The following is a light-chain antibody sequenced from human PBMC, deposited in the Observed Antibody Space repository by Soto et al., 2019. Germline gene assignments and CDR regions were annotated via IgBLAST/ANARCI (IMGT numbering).Light chain of an antibody. Sequence: QSALTQPASVSGSPGQSITISCTGTSSDVGGYNYVSWYQQHPGKAPKLMIYDVSNRPSGVSNRFSGSKSCNTASLTISGLQAEDGADYYCSSYTSSATPLFGGGTKLTVL. CDR3: SSYTSSATPL. CDR1: SSDVGGYNY. J-gene: IGLJ2*01. CDR2: DVS. V-gene: IGLV2-14*03.